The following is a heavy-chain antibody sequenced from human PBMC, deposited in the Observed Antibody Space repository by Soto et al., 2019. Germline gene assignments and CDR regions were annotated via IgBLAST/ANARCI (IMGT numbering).Heavy chain of an antibody. D-gene: IGHD6-19*01. CDR2: IIPIFGTA. Sequence: ASVKVSCKASGGTFSSYAISWVRQAPGQGLEWMGGIIPIFGTANYAQKFQGRVTITADKSTSTAYMELSSLRSEDTAVYYCARVIVAGTLYWFDPWGQGTLVTVSS. V-gene: IGHV1-69*06. CDR1: GGTFSSYA. CDR3: ARVIVAGTLYWFDP. J-gene: IGHJ5*02.